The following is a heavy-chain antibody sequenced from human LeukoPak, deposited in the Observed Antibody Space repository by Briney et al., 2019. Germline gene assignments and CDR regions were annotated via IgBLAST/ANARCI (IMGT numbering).Heavy chain of an antibody. Sequence: ASVKVSCKASGYTFTSYGISWVRQAPGQGLEWMGWISAYNGNTNYAQKLQGRVTMTTDTSTSTAYMELRSLRSDDTAVYYCARVTDYGDYEGVADYWGQGTLVTVSS. J-gene: IGHJ4*02. CDR1: GYTFTSYG. CDR3: ARVTDYGDYEGVADY. V-gene: IGHV1-18*01. D-gene: IGHD4-17*01. CDR2: ISAYNGNT.